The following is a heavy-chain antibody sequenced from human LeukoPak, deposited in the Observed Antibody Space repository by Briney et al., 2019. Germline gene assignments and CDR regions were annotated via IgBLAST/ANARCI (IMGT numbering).Heavy chain of an antibody. CDR2: IRFDGTSE. D-gene: IGHD3-3*01. Sequence: GGSLRLSCAASGFTFSSYAMHWVRQAPGKGLEWVAFIRFDGTSEFYADSVKARFTISRDNSQNTVSLQLNNLRIEDTALYYCAKTSLSDPSGHYYYMDVWGKGTTVTVSS. CDR1: GFTFSSYA. CDR3: AKTSLSDPSGHYYYMDV. J-gene: IGHJ6*03. V-gene: IGHV3-30*02.